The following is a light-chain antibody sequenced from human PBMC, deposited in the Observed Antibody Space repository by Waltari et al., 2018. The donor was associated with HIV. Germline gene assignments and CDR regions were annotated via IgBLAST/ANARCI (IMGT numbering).Light chain of an antibody. CDR3: AAWDDSLSGLV. Sequence: QSVLTQPPSASGTPGQRVTISCPGSSSNIGSNYVYWYQPLPGTAPKLLIYRNNQRPSGVPDRLSGSKSGTSASLAISGLRSEDEADYYCAAWDDSLSGLVFGGGTKLTVL. V-gene: IGLV1-47*01. CDR1: SSNIGSNY. J-gene: IGLJ3*02. CDR2: RNN.